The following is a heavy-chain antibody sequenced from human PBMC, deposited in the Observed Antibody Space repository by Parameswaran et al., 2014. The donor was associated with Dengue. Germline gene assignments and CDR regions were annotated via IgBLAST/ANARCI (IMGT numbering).Heavy chain of an antibody. Sequence: GESLKISFKGSGYRFTTYWITWVRQVPGKGLEWMGRIETSDSLIKYSPSFEGHVTMSVDKSTTTTYLQWSSLKASDTAVYYCAGGGYSSSWNWLGPWGQGTLVTVSS. CDR1: GYRFTTYW. D-gene: IGHD6-13*01. V-gene: IGHV5-10-1*01. CDR3: AGGGYSSSWNWLGP. CDR2: IETSDSLI. J-gene: IGHJ5*02.